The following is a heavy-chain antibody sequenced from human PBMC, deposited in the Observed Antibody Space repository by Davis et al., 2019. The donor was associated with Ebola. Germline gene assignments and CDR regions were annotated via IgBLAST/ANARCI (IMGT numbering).Heavy chain of an antibody. CDR3: ARESVGLGN. J-gene: IGHJ4*02. CDR1: VITFSSYA. Sequence: GDSLKISCADSVITFSSYAMTWVRQAPGKGLEWVSAIIGSGGTTYYAGSVKGRFTVSRDNSKKTMYLQMNSLRAEDTAVYYCARESVGLGNWGQGTLVTVSS. CDR2: IIGSGGTT. D-gene: IGHD3-16*01. V-gene: IGHV3-23*01.